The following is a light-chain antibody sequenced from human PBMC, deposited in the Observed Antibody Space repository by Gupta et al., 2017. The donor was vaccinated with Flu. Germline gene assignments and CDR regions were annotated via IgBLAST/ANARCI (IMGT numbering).Light chain of an antibody. J-gene: IGKJ1*01. Sequence: EIVMTQSPVILSVSPGERATLSCRASQSVGSNLAWYQHKPGQAPRLLIYDASTRATGIPARFSGSGSGTELTLTISSLQSEDFANYYCQHFNNWPWTFGQGTKVEI. CDR1: QSVGSN. V-gene: IGKV3-15*01. CDR2: DAS. CDR3: QHFNNWPWT.